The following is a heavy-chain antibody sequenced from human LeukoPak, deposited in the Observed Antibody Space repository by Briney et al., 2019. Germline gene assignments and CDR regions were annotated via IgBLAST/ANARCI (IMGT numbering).Heavy chain of an antibody. J-gene: IGHJ6*02. D-gene: IGHD6-13*01. CDR1: GGSISSYY. V-gene: IGHV4-59*01. CDR3: ARDQVAAAGTNGMDV. Sequence: SETLSLTCTVSGGSISSYYWSWIRQPPGKGLEWIGETYYSGSTNYNPSLKSRVTISVDTSKNPFSLKLSSVTAADTAVYYCARDQVAAAGTNGMDVWGQGTTVTVSS. CDR2: TYYSGST.